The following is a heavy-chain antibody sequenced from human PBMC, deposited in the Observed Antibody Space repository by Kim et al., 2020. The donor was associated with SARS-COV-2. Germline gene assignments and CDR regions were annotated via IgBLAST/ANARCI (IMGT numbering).Heavy chain of an antibody. V-gene: IGHV1-58*02. J-gene: IGHJ6*02. D-gene: IGHD2-15*01. CDR3: AAACSGGSCYSLYYYYGMDV. Sequence: SVKVSCKASGFTFTSSAMQWVRQARGQRLEWIGWIVVGSGNTNYAQKFQERVTITRDMSTSTAYMELSSLRSEDTAVYYCAAACSGGSCYSLYYYYGMDVWGQGTTVTVSS. CDR1: GFTFTSSA. CDR2: IVVGSGNT.